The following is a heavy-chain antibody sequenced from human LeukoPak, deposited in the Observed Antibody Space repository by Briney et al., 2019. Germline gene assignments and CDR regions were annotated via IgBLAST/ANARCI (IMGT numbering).Heavy chain of an antibody. J-gene: IGHJ5*02. CDR1: GFTFSSYG. Sequence: PGGSLRLSCAASGFTFSSYGMTWVRQAPGKGLEGVSYISSSSSTIYYADSVEGRFTISRDDAKNSLYLQLNSLRAEDTAVYYCARSLVVGATYPYHWGQGTLVTVSS. CDR3: ARSLVVGATYPYH. CDR2: ISSSSSTI. D-gene: IGHD1-26*01. V-gene: IGHV3-48*01.